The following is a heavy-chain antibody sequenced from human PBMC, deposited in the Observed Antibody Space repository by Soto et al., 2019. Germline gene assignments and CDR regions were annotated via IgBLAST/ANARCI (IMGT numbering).Heavy chain of an antibody. CDR3: AKGDSTVTSLLDY. Sequence: GGSLRLSCAASGFAFDDYAMHWVRQPPGKGLEWVSGISWNSGTIGYADSVKGRFTVSRDNAENSLYLQMNSLRPEDTALYYCAKGDSTVTSLLDYWGQGTLVTVSS. D-gene: IGHD4-17*01. V-gene: IGHV3-9*01. CDR1: GFAFDDYA. CDR2: ISWNSGTI. J-gene: IGHJ4*02.